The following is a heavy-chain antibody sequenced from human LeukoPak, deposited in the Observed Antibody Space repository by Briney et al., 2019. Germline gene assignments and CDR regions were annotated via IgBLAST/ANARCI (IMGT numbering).Heavy chain of an antibody. CDR3: ARVGLRLGAPPYYFDY. CDR2: IYYSGST. CDR1: GGSISSYY. Sequence: SETLSLACTVSGGSISSYYWSWIRQPPGKGLEWIGYIYYSGSTNYNPSLKSRVTISVDTSKNQFSLKLSSVTAADTAVYYCARVGLRLGAPPYYFDYWGQGTLGTVSS. J-gene: IGHJ4*02. V-gene: IGHV4-59*01. D-gene: IGHD3-16*01.